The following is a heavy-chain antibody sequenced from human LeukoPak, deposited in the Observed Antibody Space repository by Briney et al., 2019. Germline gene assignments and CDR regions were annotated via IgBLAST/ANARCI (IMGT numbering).Heavy chain of an antibody. V-gene: IGHV3-64*01. D-gene: IGHD3-10*01. CDR2: ISTSGGST. CDR1: GFTFNSYA. CDR3: ARDQGAVVGGWTYFDY. J-gene: IGHJ4*02. Sequence: PGGPLTLSCAASGFTFNSYAMHWVRQPPGKGLEYVSAISTSGGSTYYANFVKGRFTVSRDNSKNTLYLQVGSLTAEDMAVYYCARDQGAVVGGWTYFDYWGQGTLVSVSS.